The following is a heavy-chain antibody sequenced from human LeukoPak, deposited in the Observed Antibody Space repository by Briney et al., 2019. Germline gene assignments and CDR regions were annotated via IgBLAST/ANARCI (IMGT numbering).Heavy chain of an antibody. CDR2: IGTTGDT. CDR3: VRVNWLHYSGMDV. V-gene: IGHV3-13*01. J-gene: IGHJ6*02. CDR1: GFAFSNYD. D-gene: IGHD5-12*01. Sequence: GGSLRLSCAASGFAFSNYDFHWVRQVTGKGLEWVSGIGTTGDTYYPGSVKGRFTISRENAKNSFYLQMNSLRAGDTAVYYCVRVNWLHYSGMDVWDQGTTVTVSS.